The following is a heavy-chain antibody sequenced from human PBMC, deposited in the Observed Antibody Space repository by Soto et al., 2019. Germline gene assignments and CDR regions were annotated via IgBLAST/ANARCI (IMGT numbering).Heavy chain of an antibody. Sequence: ASVKVSCQASGYTFTGFYMHWVRQAPGQGLEWMGWINPNGGGTNYAQKFQGRVTMTRDTSINTAYMELSRLRSDDTAVYYCAREIGYYYDSSGYYLDAFDIWGQGTMVTVSS. V-gene: IGHV1-2*02. CDR2: INPNGGGT. D-gene: IGHD3-22*01. CDR1: GYTFTGFY. CDR3: AREIGYYYDSSGYYLDAFDI. J-gene: IGHJ3*02.